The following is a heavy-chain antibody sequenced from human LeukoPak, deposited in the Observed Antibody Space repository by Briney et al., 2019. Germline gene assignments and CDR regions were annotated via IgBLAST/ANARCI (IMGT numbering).Heavy chain of an antibody. CDR3: TRGYYDSSGKTSHYYYMDV. CDR2: ISSIEGRI. D-gene: IGHD3-22*01. V-gene: IGHV3-64*01. Sequence: PGGSLRLSCAASGFTFSNYAIHWVRQAPGKGLECVSAISSIEGRIFYANSVKGRFTISRDNSKNTVFLQMGSLRAEDMAVYYCTRGYYDSSGKTSHYYYMDVWGKGTTVTVSS. J-gene: IGHJ6*03. CDR1: GFTFSNYA.